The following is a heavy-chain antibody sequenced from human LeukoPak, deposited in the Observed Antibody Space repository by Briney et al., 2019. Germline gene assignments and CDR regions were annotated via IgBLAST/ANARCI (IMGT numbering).Heavy chain of an antibody. V-gene: IGHV4-31*03. CDR3: ARETYYYDSSGYYRTDAFDI. J-gene: IGHJ3*02. Sequence: PSQTLSLTCTVSGGSISSGGHYWSWIRQHPGKGLEWIGYIYYSGSTYYNPSLKSRVTISVDTSKNQFPLKLSSVTAADTAVYYCARETYYYDSSGYYRTDAFDIWGQGTMVTVSS. CDR2: IYYSGST. D-gene: IGHD3-22*01. CDR1: GGSISSGGHY.